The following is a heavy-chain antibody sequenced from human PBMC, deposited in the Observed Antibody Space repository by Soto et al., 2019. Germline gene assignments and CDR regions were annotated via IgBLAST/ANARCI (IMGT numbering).Heavy chain of an antibody. Sequence: QIQLVQSGTEVREPGASVKVSYQASGYTFTSYGIIWVRQAPGQGLELMGWISGYNNNKNYAQKYQARVTMTTDTSTRTAYMELRSLRSADTAVYYCARVGAIAPAEGDYWGQGTLVTVSS. CDR1: GYTFTSYG. J-gene: IGHJ4*02. CDR2: ISGYNNNK. D-gene: IGHD6-13*01. V-gene: IGHV1-18*01. CDR3: ARVGAIAPAEGDY.